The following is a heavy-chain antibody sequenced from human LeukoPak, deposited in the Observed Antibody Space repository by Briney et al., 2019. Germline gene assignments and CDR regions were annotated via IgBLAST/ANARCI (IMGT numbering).Heavy chain of an antibody. CDR1: GGSVSSYY. CDR3: ARDSGTVTDY. J-gene: IGHJ4*02. D-gene: IGHD4-11*01. CDR2: IYYSGST. Sequence: SETLSLTCTVSGGSVSSYYWGWIRQPPGKGLEWIGSIYYSGSTYYNPSLKSRVTISVDTSKNQFSLKLSSVTAADTAVYYCARDSGTVTDYWGQGTLVTVSS. V-gene: IGHV4-39*07.